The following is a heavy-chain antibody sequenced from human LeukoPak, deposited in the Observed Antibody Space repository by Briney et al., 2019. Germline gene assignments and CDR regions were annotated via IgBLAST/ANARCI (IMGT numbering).Heavy chain of an antibody. CDR1: GFTFSSYA. CDR2: IYSGGST. J-gene: IGHJ4*02. Sequence: GRSLRLSCAASGFTFSSYAMHWVRQAPGKGLEWVSVIYSGGSTYYADSVKGRFTISRHNSKNTLYLQMNSLRAEDTAVYYCARGSGSYFDYWGQGTLVTVSS. CDR3: ARGSGSYFDY. D-gene: IGHD1-26*01. V-gene: IGHV3-53*04.